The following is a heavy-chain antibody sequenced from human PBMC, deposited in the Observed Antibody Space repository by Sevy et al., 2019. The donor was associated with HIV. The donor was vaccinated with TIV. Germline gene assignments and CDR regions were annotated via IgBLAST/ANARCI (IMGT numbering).Heavy chain of an antibody. CDR3: ARPLVGWRVIAAAGTGWFDP. V-gene: IGHV4-39*01. CDR2: IYYSGST. Sequence: SETLSLTCTVSGGSISSSSYYWGWIRQPPGKGLEWIGSIYYSGSTYYNPSLKSRVTISVETSKNQFSLKLSSVTAADTAVYYCARPLVGWRVIAAAGTGWFDPWGQGTLVTVSS. J-gene: IGHJ5*02. D-gene: IGHD6-13*01. CDR1: GGSISSSSYY.